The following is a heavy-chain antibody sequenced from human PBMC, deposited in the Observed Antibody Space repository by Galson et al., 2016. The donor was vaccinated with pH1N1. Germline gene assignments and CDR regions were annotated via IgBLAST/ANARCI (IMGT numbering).Heavy chain of an antibody. V-gene: IGHV5-51*03. D-gene: IGHD4-11*01. CDR3: ARVKNPNSNWNNWFDP. J-gene: IGHJ5*02. CDR1: GDSLTNHW. Sequence: QSGAEVKKPGESLKISCQGSGDSLTNHWIAWVRQMSGKGLEWMGIIYPGDSDTRYSPSFQGQVTISADKSINPAYLQWSSLKASDTATYYCARVKNPNSNWNNWFDPWGQGTLVTVSS. CDR2: IYPGDSDT.